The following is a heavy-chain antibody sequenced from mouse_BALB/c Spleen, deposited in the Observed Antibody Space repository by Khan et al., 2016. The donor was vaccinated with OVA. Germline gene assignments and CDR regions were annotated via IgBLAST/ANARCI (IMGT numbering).Heavy chain of an antibody. CDR3: APAETGDNFEK. CDR1: GFNIKDTH. V-gene: IGHV14-3*02. J-gene: IGHJ2*01. D-gene: IGHD3-3*01. CDR2: IDPANDNS. Sequence: MQLEESGAELVKPGASVKLSCTASGFNIKDTHMHWVKQRPEQGLEWIGRIDPANDNSKYDPRFQGKATITADTSSNTAYLHLSSLTSEDTASYYCAPAETGDNFEKWGQGTTLTVSS.